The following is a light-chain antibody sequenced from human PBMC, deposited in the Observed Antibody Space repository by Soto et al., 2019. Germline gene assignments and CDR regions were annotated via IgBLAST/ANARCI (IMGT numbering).Light chain of an antibody. CDR1: QSISSW. Sequence: DIQMTQSPSTLSASVGDRVTITCRASQSISSWLAWYQQKPGKAPKLLIYDASSLESGVPSRFSGSGSGTEFPLTISSLQTEDFATYYCQQFNNYPITCGQGTRLEIK. J-gene: IGKJ5*01. V-gene: IGKV1-5*01. CDR2: DAS. CDR3: QQFNNYPIT.